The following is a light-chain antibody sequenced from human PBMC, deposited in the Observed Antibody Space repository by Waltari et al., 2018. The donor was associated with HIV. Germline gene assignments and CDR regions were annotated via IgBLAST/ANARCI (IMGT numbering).Light chain of an antibody. CDR1: QSVRSSS. CDR3: QHFDTSLPKYT. V-gene: IGKV3-20*01. CDR2: GAS. J-gene: IGKJ2*01. Sequence: EFVLPHSPGPLSLSPGARAPLSCRASQSVRSSSLAWYQQRPGQAPRRLIYGASSRAAGIPDRFTGSGSGTDFTVTISRLEPEDFAVYYCQHFDTSLPKYTFGQGTKLEIK.